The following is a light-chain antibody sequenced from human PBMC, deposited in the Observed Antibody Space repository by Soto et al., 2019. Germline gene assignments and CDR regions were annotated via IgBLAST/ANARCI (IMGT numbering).Light chain of an antibody. CDR3: QQGYSTPS. Sequence: DIQMTQSPSSLSASVGDRVTITCRASQSISNYLNWYQQKPGKAPKLLIYTSSSLRSGVPSRFSGSGSGTDFTLTISSLQPEDFATYFCQQGYSTPSFGPGTKVDIK. CDR2: TSS. V-gene: IGKV1-39*01. J-gene: IGKJ3*01. CDR1: QSISNY.